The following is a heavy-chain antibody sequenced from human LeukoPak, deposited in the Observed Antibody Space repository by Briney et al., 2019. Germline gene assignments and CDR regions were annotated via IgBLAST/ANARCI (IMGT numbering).Heavy chain of an antibody. D-gene: IGHD3-10*01. CDR3: AADRAGSYLRFVY. Sequence: GTSVKVSCEASGFTFTSSVVQWVRQARGQRLEWIGWIVVGSGNTNYAQKFQERVTITRDMSTSTAYMELSSLRFEDTAVYYCAADRAGSYLRFVYWGQGTPVAVSS. J-gene: IGHJ4*02. CDR2: IVVGSGNT. CDR1: GFTFTSSV. V-gene: IGHV1-58*01.